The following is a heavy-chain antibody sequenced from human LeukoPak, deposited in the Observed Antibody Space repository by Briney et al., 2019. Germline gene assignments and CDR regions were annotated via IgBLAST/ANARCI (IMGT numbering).Heavy chain of an antibody. CDR3: ARDGPLPTMIAAAALPDY. D-gene: IGHD6-13*01. CDR1: GFTCSDYY. J-gene: IGHJ4*02. V-gene: IGHV3-11*01. Sequence: GVSLRFYCAASGFTCSDYYMSRIAKGPGQELEGVSNISSSSSTIYYTDYVKGQFTITMDNAKTSLYLQMNSLRAEDTAVYYCARDGPLPTMIAAAALPDYWGQGTLVTVSS. CDR2: ISSSSSTI.